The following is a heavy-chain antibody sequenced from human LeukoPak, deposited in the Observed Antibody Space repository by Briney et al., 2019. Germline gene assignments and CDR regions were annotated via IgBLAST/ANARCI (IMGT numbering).Heavy chain of an antibody. CDR3: ARAVYSSSALDY. J-gene: IGHJ4*02. V-gene: IGHV4-59*01. CDR2: NYYGGIT. D-gene: IGHD6-13*01. CDR1: GTSINSYY. Sequence: SETLSLTCSFSGTSINSYYWSWIRQPPGKGLEWIGYNYYGGITNYNPSLKSRVTISVDTSKSQFSLKLTSVTAADTAMYYCARAVYSSSALDYWGQGILVIVSS.